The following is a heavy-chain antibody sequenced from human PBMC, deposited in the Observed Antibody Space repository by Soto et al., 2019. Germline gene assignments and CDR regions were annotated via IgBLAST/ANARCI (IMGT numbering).Heavy chain of an antibody. Sequence: GASVKVSCKASGYTFTSYYMHCVRQAPRQGLEWMGIINPSGGSTSYAQKFQGRVTTTRDTSTSTVYMELSSLRSEDTAVYYCARDANRYSYGYHYGMDVWGQGTTLTVSS. D-gene: IGHD5-18*01. CDR1: GYTFTSYY. V-gene: IGHV1-46*03. CDR2: INPSGGST. CDR3: ARDANRYSYGYHYGMDV. J-gene: IGHJ6*02.